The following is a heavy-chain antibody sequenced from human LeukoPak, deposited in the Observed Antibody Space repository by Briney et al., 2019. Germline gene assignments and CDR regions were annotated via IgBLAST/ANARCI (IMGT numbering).Heavy chain of an antibody. CDR2: ISSSSSTI. CDR1: GFTFSSYA. Sequence: PGGSLRLSCAASGFTFSSYAMSWVRQAPGKGLEWVSYISSSSSTIYYADSVKGRFTISRDNAKNSLYLQMISLRDEDTAVYYCARGSTYYYDSSGYHFDYWGQGTLVTVSS. J-gene: IGHJ4*02. D-gene: IGHD3-22*01. V-gene: IGHV3-48*02. CDR3: ARGSTYYYDSSGYHFDY.